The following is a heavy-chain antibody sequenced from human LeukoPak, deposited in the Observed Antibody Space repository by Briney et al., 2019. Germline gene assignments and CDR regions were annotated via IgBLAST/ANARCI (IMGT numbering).Heavy chain of an antibody. CDR2: IYTSGRT. CDR3: ARLSTVTTSFDY. Sequence: SETLSLTCTVSGGSISYYYWNWIRQPARKGLEWIGRIYTSGRTYYDPSLKSRVSMSVDTSKNQFSLKLSSVTAADTAVYYCARLSTVTTSFDYWGQGTLATVSS. J-gene: IGHJ4*02. V-gene: IGHV4-4*07. D-gene: IGHD4-11*01. CDR1: GGSISYYY.